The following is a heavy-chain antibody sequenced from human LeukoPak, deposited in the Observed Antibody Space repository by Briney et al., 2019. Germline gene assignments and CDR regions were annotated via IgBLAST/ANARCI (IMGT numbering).Heavy chain of an antibody. CDR2: ISSSGSTI. V-gene: IGHV3-48*03. Sequence: PGGSLRLSCAASGFTFSNYEMNWVRQAPGKGLEWVSYISSSGSTIYYADSVKGRFTISRDNAKNSLYLQMNSLRAEDTAVYYCARGGLRNYYYYMDVWGKGTTVTISS. D-gene: IGHD4-17*01. CDR1: GFTFSNYE. J-gene: IGHJ6*03. CDR3: ARGGLRNYYYYMDV.